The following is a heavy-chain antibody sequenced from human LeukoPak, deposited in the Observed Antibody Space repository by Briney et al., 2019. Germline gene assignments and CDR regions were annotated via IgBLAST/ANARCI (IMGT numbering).Heavy chain of an antibody. CDR1: GYTFTSYA. CDR3: ARTHGGWYYFDY. Sequence: ASVKVSCKASGYTFTSYAMRWVRQAPGQRLEWMGWINAGNGNTKYSQKFQGRVTITRDTSASTAYMELSSLRSEDTAVYYCARTHGGWYYFDYWGQGTLVTVSS. CDR2: INAGNGNT. J-gene: IGHJ4*02. D-gene: IGHD6-19*01. V-gene: IGHV1-3*01.